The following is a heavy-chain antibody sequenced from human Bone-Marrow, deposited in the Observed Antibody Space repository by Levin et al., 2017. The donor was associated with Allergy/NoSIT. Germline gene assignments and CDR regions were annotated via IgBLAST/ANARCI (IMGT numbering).Heavy chain of an antibody. V-gene: IGHV4-39*07. CDR3: ARDPQGVNQFYGMDV. Sequence: KASETLSLTCSVSGDSISTSDYYWGWIRQSPGKGLEWIGSINYSGTTYYNPSLKSRVTISVDTSKNQISLNLRSVTAADTAVYYCARDPQGVNQFYGMDVWGQGTPVTVSS. CDR2: INYSGTT. CDR1: GDSISTSDYY. D-gene: IGHD3-10*01. J-gene: IGHJ6*02.